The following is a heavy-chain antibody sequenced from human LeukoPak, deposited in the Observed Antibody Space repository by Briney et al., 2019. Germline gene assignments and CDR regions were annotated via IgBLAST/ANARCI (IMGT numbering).Heavy chain of an antibody. CDR1: GYTFTSYA. CDR3: ASAGEASSSSRSFDH. Sequence: ASVKVSCKASGYTFTSYAMHWVRQAPGQGLECMGWISAYNGNTNYAQKLQGRVTMTTDTSTSTAYMELRSLTSDDTAVYYCASAGEASSSSRSFDHWGQGTLVTVSS. V-gene: IGHV1-18*01. J-gene: IGHJ4*02. D-gene: IGHD6-6*01. CDR2: ISAYNGNT.